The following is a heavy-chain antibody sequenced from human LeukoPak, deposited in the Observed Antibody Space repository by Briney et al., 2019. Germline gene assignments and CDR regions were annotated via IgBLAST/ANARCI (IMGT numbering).Heavy chain of an antibody. Sequence: GGSLRLSCAASGFTFSSYWMNWVRQAPGKGLEWVSSISSSSSYIYYADSVKGRFTISRGNAKNSLYLQMNSLRAEDTAVYYCARLPRGSSWYFDYWGQGTLVTVSS. CDR3: ARLPRGSSWYFDY. J-gene: IGHJ4*02. CDR1: GFTFSSYW. V-gene: IGHV3-21*01. D-gene: IGHD6-13*01. CDR2: ISSSSSYI.